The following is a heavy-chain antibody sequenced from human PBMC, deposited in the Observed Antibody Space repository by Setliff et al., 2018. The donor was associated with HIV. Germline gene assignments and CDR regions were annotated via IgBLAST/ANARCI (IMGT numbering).Heavy chain of an antibody. D-gene: IGHD3-22*01. CDR3: AKADSSGYYYCRGYFDY. CDR1: GFTFRSYA. J-gene: IGHJ4*02. Sequence: PGGSLSLSCAASGFTFRSYAMSWVRQAPGKGLEWVSAISGSGGSTYSADSVKGRFTISRDNSKNTLYLQMNSRRAEDTAVYYCAKADSSGYYYCRGYFDYWGQGTLVTVSS. CDR2: ISGSGGST. V-gene: IGHV3-23*01.